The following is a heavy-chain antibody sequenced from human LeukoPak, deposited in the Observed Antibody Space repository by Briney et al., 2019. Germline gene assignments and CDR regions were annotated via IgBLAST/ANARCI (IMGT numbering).Heavy chain of an antibody. D-gene: IGHD2-8*01. CDR2: ISYDGSNK. Sequence: PGGSLRLSCAASGFTFSSYAMHWVRQAPGKGLEWVAVISYDGSNKYYADSVKGRFTISRDNSKNTLYLQMNSLRAEDTAVYYCARGNGRFDYWGQGTLVTVSS. V-gene: IGHV3-30*04. J-gene: IGHJ4*02. CDR1: GFTFSSYA. CDR3: ARGNGRFDY.